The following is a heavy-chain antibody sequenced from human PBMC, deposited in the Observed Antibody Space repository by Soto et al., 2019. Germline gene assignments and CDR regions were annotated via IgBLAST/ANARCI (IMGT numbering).Heavy chain of an antibody. CDR1: GFTFSSYG. Sequence: PGGSLRLSCAASGFTFSSYGMHWVRQAPGKGLEWVAVISYDGSNKYYADSVKGRFTISRGNSKNTLYLQMNSLRAEDTAVYYCAKDLRSSSWYGGIYCMDAWGQGTTVTVSS. D-gene: IGHD6-13*01. V-gene: IGHV3-30*18. CDR3: AKDLRSSSWYGGIYCMDA. CDR2: ISYDGSNK. J-gene: IGHJ6*02.